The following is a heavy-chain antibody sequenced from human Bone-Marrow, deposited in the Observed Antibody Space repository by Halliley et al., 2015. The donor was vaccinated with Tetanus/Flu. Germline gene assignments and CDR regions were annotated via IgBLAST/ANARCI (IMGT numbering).Heavy chain of an antibody. CDR3: AGGSIRNHFDY. V-gene: IGHV5-10-1*01. D-gene: IGHD3-10*01. J-gene: IGHJ4*02. CDR2: IYPRDSYP. Sequence: EWLGRIYPRDSYPNYRPSFQDRVTISIDASINTVFLQWDSLKASDTAVYYCAGGSIRNHFDYWGQGALVTVSS.